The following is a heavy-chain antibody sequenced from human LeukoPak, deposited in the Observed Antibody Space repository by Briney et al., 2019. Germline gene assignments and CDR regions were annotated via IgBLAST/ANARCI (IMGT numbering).Heavy chain of an antibody. Sequence: SETLSLTCAVYGGSFSGYYWSWIRQPPGKGLEWIGEINHSGSTNYNPSLKSRVTISVDTSKNQFSLKLSSVTAADTAVYYCARGKRYCSSTSCYKTHNWFDPWGQGTLVTVSS. CDR2: INHSGST. D-gene: IGHD2-2*02. V-gene: IGHV4-34*01. CDR3: ARGKRYCSSTSCYKTHNWFDP. CDR1: GGSFSGYY. J-gene: IGHJ5*02.